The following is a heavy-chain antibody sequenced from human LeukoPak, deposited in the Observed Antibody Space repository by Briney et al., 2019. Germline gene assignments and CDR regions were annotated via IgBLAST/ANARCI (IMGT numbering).Heavy chain of an antibody. CDR2: ISSSGST. CDR3: ARVDGSGSHPVDY. J-gene: IGHJ4*02. D-gene: IGHD3-10*01. Sequence: PSETLSLTCTVSGDSISSGDYYWSWIRQPAGKGLECIGRISSSGSTNYNPSLKSRVSISVDTSKNQFSLKQISVTAADTAVYYCARVDGSGSHPVDYWGQGTLVTVSS. CDR1: GDSISSGDYY. V-gene: IGHV4-61*02.